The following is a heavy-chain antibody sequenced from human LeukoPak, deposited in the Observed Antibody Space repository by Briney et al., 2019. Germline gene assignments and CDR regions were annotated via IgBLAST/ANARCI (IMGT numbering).Heavy chain of an antibody. Sequence: SQTLSLTCAISGDSVSSNSATWNWIRQSPSRGLEWLGRSYYRSRWLSDYAVSVKGRITVNPDTSKSQFSLQLHSVSPEDTAVYYCVRDSGMGLDAFDIWGQGTMVTVSS. V-gene: IGHV6-1*01. CDR2: SYYRSRWLS. J-gene: IGHJ3*02. CDR3: VRDSGMGLDAFDI. D-gene: IGHD3-10*01. CDR1: GDSVSSNSAT.